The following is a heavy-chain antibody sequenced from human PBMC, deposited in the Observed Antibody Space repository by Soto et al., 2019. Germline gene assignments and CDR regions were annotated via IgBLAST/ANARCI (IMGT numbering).Heavy chain of an antibody. Sequence: RGELLKNSCKGAGYSITSYWISWVRQMPGKGLEWMGRIDPSDSYTNYSPSFQGHVTISADKSISTAYLQWSSLKASDTAMYYCARHPPPYYYDSSGYFDYWGQGTLVTVS. CDR1: GYSITSYW. J-gene: IGHJ4*02. CDR2: IDPSDSYT. V-gene: IGHV5-10-1*01. CDR3: ARHPPPYYYDSSGYFDY. D-gene: IGHD3-22*01.